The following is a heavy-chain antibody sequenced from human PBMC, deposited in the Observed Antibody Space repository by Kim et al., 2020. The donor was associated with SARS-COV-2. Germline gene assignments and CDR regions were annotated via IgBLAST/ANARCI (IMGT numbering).Heavy chain of an antibody. Sequence: SETLSLTCTVSGGSISSSSYYWGWIRQPPGKGLEWIGSIYYSGSTYYNPSLKSRVTISVDTSKNQFSLKLNSVTAADTAVYYCARLTVTLRYFDYWGQGTLVTVSS. J-gene: IGHJ4*02. CDR1: GGSISSSSYY. CDR3: ARLTVTLRYFDY. V-gene: IGHV4-39*01. D-gene: IGHD3-9*01. CDR2: IYYSGST.